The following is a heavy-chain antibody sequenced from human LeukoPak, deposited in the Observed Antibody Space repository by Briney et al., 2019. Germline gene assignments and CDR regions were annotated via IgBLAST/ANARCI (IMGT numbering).Heavy chain of an antibody. J-gene: IGHJ6*04. CDR1: GGSFSGYY. D-gene: IGHD3-10*01. Sequence: SETLSLTCAVYGGSFSGYYWSWIRQPPGKGLEWIGEINHSGSTNYNPSLKSRVTISVDTSKNQFSLKLSSVTAADTAVYYCARGKAGPYYHGSGSIGRYYYYGMDVWGKGTTVTVSS. CDR3: ARGKAGPYYHGSGSIGRYYYYGMDV. V-gene: IGHV4-34*01. CDR2: INHSGST.